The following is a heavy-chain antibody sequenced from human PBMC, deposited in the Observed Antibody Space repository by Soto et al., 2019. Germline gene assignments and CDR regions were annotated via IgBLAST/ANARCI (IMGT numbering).Heavy chain of an antibody. Sequence: SETLSLTCTVSGGSISSYYWSWIRQPPGKGLEWIGYIYYSGSTNYNPSLKSRVTISVDTSKNQFSLKLSSVTAADTAVYYCARQDCSSTSCYQFDYWGQGTLVTVSS. CDR3: ARQDCSSTSCYQFDY. J-gene: IGHJ4*02. CDR2: IYYSGST. D-gene: IGHD2-2*01. CDR1: GGSISSYY. V-gene: IGHV4-59*08.